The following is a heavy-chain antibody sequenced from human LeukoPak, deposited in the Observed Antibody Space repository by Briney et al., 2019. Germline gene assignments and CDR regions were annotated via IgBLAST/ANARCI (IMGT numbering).Heavy chain of an antibody. D-gene: IGHD3-22*01. CDR2: IYYSGST. Sequence: SGPTLVKPSETLSLTCTVSGGSISSYYWSWIRQPPGKGLEWIGYIYYSGSTNYNPSLKSRVTISVDTSKNQFSLKLSSVTAADTAVYYCARGSNYYDSSGYPMAPDYWGQGTLVTVSS. V-gene: IGHV4-59*01. CDR3: ARGSNYYDSSGYPMAPDY. CDR1: GGSISSYY. J-gene: IGHJ4*02.